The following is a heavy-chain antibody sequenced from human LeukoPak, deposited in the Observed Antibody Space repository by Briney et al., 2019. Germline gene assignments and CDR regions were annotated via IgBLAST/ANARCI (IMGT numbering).Heavy chain of an antibody. D-gene: IGHD5-12*01. CDR3: ARDYDGDY. V-gene: IGHV3-21*01. Sequence: SVKGRFTISRDNAKNSLYLQMHSLRAEDTAVYYCARDYDGDYWGQGTLVTVSS. J-gene: IGHJ4*02.